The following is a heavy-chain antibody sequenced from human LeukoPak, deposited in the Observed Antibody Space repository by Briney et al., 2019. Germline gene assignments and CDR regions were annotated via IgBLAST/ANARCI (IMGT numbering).Heavy chain of an antibody. CDR1: GGTFSSYA. J-gene: IGHJ3*02. Sequence: ASVKVSCKASGGTFSSYAISWVRQAPGQGLEWMGGIIPIFGTANYAQKFQGRVTITADESTSTAYMELSSLRSEDTAVYYCARAETYYYDSSGYTIDAFDIWGQGTMVTVSS. V-gene: IGHV1-69*01. D-gene: IGHD3-22*01. CDR2: IIPIFGTA. CDR3: ARAETYYYDSSGYTIDAFDI.